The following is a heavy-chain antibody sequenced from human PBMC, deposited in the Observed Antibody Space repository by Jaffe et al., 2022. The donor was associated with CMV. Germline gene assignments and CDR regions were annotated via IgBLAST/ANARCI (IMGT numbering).Heavy chain of an antibody. J-gene: IGHJ5*02. CDR1: GYTFTSYD. CDR3: ASVGRYYDSSGYYYYWFDP. D-gene: IGHD3-22*01. Sequence: QVQLVQSGAEVKKPGASVKVSCKASGYTFTSYDINWVRQATGQGLEWMGWMNPNSGNTGYAQKFQGRVTMTRNTSISTAYMELSSLRSEDTAVYYCASVGRYYDSSGYYYYWFDPWGQGTLVTVSS. V-gene: IGHV1-8*01. CDR2: MNPNSGNT.